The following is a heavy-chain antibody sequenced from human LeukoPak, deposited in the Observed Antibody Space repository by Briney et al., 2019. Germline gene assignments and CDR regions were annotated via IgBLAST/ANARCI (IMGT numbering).Heavy chain of an antibody. V-gene: IGHV3-33*06. CDR1: GFTFSSYG. D-gene: IGHD3-3*01. Sequence: GGSLRLSCAASGFTFSSYGMHWVRQAPGKGLEWVAVIWYDGSNKYYADSVKGRFTISRDNSKNTLYLQMNSLRAEDTAVYYCAKDRFLEYYYYMDVWGKGTPVTVSS. CDR3: AKDRFLEYYYYMDV. CDR2: IWYDGSNK. J-gene: IGHJ6*03.